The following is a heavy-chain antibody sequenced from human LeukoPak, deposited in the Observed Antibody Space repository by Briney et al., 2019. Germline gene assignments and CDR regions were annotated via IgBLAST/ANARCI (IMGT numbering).Heavy chain of an antibody. V-gene: IGHV1-2*02. D-gene: IGHD6-13*01. J-gene: IGHJ5*02. CDR2: INPNSGGT. Sequence: HGASVKVSCKASGYTFTGYYMHWVRQAPGQGLEWMGWINPNSGGTNYAQKFQGRVTMTRDTSISTAYMELSRLRSDDTAVYYCAREGPPIVAAGTRKNWFDPWGQGTLVTVSS. CDR1: GYTFTGYY. CDR3: AREGPPIVAAGTRKNWFDP.